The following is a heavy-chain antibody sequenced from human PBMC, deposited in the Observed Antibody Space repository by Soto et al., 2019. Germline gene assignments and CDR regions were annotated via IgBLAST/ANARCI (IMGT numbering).Heavy chain of an antibody. CDR2: IVVGSGNT. CDR3: AAPVWDYYYGMDV. Sequence: ASVKVSCKASGFTFTSSAVQWVRQARGQRLEWIGWIVVGSGNTNYAQKFQERDTITRDMSTSTAYMELSSLRSEDTAVYYCAAPVWDYYYGMDVWGQGTTVTVS. J-gene: IGHJ6*02. D-gene: IGHD3-16*01. CDR1: GFTFTSSA. V-gene: IGHV1-58*01.